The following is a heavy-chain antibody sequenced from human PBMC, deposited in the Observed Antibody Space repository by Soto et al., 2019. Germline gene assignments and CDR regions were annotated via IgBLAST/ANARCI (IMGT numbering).Heavy chain of an antibody. Sequence: GGSLRLSCAASGFTFSDAWINWVRQAPGKGLEWVGRIKSKIDGGTTDFAAPVKGRFAISRDDSRDMVYMEMYSLKTDDTDVYYCTTDSLFTGQLVRMDNWGHGTLVTVSS. D-gene: IGHD3-9*01. CDR1: GFTFSDAW. CDR2: IKSKIDGGTT. V-gene: IGHV3-15*07. CDR3: TTDSLFTGQLVRMDN. J-gene: IGHJ4*01.